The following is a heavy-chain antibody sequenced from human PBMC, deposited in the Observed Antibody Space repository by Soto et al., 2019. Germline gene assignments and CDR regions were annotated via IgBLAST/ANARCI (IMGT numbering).Heavy chain of an antibody. CDR2: ISYSGST. V-gene: IGHV4-59*01. D-gene: IGHD4-4*01. J-gene: IGHJ5*02. CDR1: GGSISSYY. Sequence: QVQLQESGPGLVKPSETLSLTCTVSGGSISSYYWSWMRQPAGKGLEWIGYISYSGSTNYNPSLRSRVTISVDTSKNQFSLKLSSVTAADTAVYYCARDLHDSSNPYYWFDPWGQGALVTVSS. CDR3: ARDLHDSSNPYYWFDP.